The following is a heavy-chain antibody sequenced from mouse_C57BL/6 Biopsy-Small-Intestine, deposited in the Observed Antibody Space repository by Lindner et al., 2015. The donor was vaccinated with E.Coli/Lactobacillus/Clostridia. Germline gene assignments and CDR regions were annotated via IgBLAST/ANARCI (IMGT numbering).Heavy chain of an antibody. CDR1: GYVFSSSW. CDR2: IYPGDGDT. V-gene: IGHV1-82*01. J-gene: IGHJ1*03. Sequence: VQLQESGPELVKPGASVKISCKASGYVFSSSWMNWVKQRPGKGLEWIGRIYPGDGDTDYNGKFKGKATLTVDQSSGTAYMQLNSLTSEDSAVYYCARSRHFDVWGTGTTVTVSS. CDR3: ARSRHFDV.